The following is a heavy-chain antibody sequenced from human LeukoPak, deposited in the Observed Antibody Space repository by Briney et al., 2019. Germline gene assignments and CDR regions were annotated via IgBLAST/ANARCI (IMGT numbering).Heavy chain of an antibody. CDR2: IYPGNSDT. CDR1: GYSFTTYW. Sequence: GESLKISCKGSGYSFTTYWIGWVRQMPGKGLERMGIIYPGNSDTRYSPSFRGQVTISADKSISTAYLQWSSLKASDTAIYYCARPGPGGWYGRFDYWGQGTLVTVSS. CDR3: ARPGPGGWYGRFDY. D-gene: IGHD6-19*01. V-gene: IGHV5-51*01. J-gene: IGHJ4*02.